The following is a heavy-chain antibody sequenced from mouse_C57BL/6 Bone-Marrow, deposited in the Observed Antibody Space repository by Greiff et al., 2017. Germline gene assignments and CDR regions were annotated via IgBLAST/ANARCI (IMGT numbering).Heavy chain of an antibody. CDR2: IWTGGGT. CDR3: ARNWGTQYYYAMDY. D-gene: IGHD3-3*01. V-gene: IGHV2-9-1*01. Sequence: VQLQESGPGLVAPSQSLSITCTVSGFSLTSYAISWVRQPPGKGLEWLGVIWTGGGTNYNSALKSRLCISKDNSKSQVFLKRNSLQTDDTARYYCARNWGTQYYYAMDYGGQGTSVTVSS. J-gene: IGHJ4*01. CDR1: GFSLTSYA.